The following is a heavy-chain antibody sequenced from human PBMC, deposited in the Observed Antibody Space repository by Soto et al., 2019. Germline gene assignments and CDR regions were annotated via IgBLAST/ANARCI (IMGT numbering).Heavy chain of an antibody. V-gene: IGHV3-21*01. CDR1: GFTFSSYS. CDR3: ARGQGSGYPGDGAFDI. D-gene: IGHD5-12*01. CDR2: ISSSSSYI. J-gene: IGHJ3*02. Sequence: PGGSLRLSCAASGFTFSSYSMNWVRQAPGKGLGWVSSISSSSSYIYYADSVKGRFTISRDNANNSLYLQMNSLRAEDTAVYYCARGQGSGYPGDGAFDIWGQGTMVTVSS.